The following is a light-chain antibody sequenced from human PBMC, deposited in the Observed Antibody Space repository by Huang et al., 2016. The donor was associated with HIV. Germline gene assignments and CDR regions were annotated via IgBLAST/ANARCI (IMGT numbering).Light chain of an antibody. CDR1: QSVRGRY. Sequence: EIVLTQSPGNLSLSPGERATFSCRASQSVRGRYLAWYQQKPGQDPRLLIYGASSRATGIPDRFRGIGSGTDFTLTISRLEPEDFAVYYCQQYGSSLRTFGQGTKVEIK. J-gene: IGKJ1*01. CDR3: QQYGSSLRT. CDR2: GAS. V-gene: IGKV3-20*01.